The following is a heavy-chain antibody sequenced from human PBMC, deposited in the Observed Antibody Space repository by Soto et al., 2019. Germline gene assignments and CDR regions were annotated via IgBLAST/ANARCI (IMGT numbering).Heavy chain of an antibody. CDR1: GFTFSSYG. CDR3: AKPRVGIYDSSGYYDY. J-gene: IGHJ4*02. CDR2: ISYDGSNK. Sequence: GSLRLSCAASGFTFSSYGMHWVRQAPGKGLEWVAVISYDGSNKYYADSVKGRFTISRDNSKNTLYLQMNSLRAEDTAVYYCAKPRVGIYDSSGYYDYWGQGTLVTVSS. V-gene: IGHV3-30*18. D-gene: IGHD3-22*01.